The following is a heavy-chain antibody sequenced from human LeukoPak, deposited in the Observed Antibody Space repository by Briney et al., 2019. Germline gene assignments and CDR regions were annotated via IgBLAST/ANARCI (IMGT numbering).Heavy chain of an antibody. Sequence: SETLSLTCTVSGGSISSSSDYWAWVRQPPGKGLEWIGSIHYSGTTYYTSSLKSRVTISVDTSKNQFSLKLSSVTAADTAVYYCARSYSSGGSGYWGQGTLVTVSS. J-gene: IGHJ4*02. CDR1: GGSISSSSDY. D-gene: IGHD6-19*01. V-gene: IGHV4-39*07. CDR3: ARSYSSGGSGY. CDR2: IHYSGTT.